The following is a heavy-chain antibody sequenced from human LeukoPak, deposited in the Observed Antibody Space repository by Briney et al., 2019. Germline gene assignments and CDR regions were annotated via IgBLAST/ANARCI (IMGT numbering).Heavy chain of an antibody. CDR3: ARVARWYFDL. CDR2: ISYDGSNK. J-gene: IGHJ2*01. CDR1: GFTFSSYA. D-gene: IGHD5-12*01. V-gene: IGHV3-30-3*01. Sequence: GRSLRLSCSASGFTFSSYAMHWVRQAPGKGLEWVAVISYDGSNKYYADSVKGRFTISRDNSKNTLYLQMNSLRAEDTAVYYCARVARWYFDLWGRGTLVTVSS.